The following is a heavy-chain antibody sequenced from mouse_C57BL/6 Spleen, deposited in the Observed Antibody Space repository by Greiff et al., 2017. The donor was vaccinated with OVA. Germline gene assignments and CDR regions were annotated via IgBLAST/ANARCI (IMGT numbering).Heavy chain of an antibody. CDR1: GYAFSSYW. CDR2: LYPGAGDT. V-gene: IGHV1-80*01. Sequence: QVQLQQSGAELVKPGASVKISCKASGYAFSSYWMNWVKQRPGKCLEWIGQLYPGAGDTNYNGKFKGKAILTADKSSSTAYMQLRSLTSEDSAVYFCAIGSYWYFDVWGTGTTVTVSS. CDR3: AIGSYWYFDV. J-gene: IGHJ1*03. D-gene: IGHD3-3*01.